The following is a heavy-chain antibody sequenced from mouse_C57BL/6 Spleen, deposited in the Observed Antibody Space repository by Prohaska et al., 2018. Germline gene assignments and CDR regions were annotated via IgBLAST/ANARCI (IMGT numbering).Heavy chain of an antibody. CDR3: VRTQD. CDR1: GYTFTSYW. Sequence: QVQLQQPGAELVRPGTSVKLSCKASGYTFTSYWMHWVNQRPGQGLEWIGVIDPSDNYTNYNEKFKGKAKLTEEKFSSTADTQLSNMTSEDFAVHVCVRTQDGVQG. CDR2: IDPSDNYT. J-gene: IGHJ3*01. V-gene: IGHV1-59*01.